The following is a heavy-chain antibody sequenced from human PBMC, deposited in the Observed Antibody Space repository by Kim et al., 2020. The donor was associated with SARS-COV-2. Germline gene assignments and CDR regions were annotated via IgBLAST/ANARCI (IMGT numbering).Heavy chain of an antibody. CDR3: ARDRGGGSCYDS. CDR2: IKSDGINT. J-gene: IGHJ4*02. CDR1: GFTFSTYW. D-gene: IGHD2-15*01. V-gene: IGHV3-74*01. Sequence: GGSLRLSCAASGFTFSTYWMHWVRQAPGKGLVWVSRIKSDGINTVYADSVKGRFTISRDNAKNTLYLQMNSLRAEDTAVYYCARDRGGGSCYDSWGQGTLVTVSS.